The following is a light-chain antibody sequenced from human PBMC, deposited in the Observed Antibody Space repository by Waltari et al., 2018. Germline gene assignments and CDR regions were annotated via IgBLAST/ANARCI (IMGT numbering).Light chain of an antibody. V-gene: IGLV2-11*01. CDR3: CSYAGSYTLI. CDR1: SSDVGGYNY. Sequence: QSALTQPRSVSGSPGQSVTISCTGTSSDVGGYNYVTWYQHHPGKAPKLMLYDVYKRPSGVPARFSGSKSGNTASLTISGLQVEDEADYYCCSYAGSYTLIFGGGTKLTVL. J-gene: IGLJ2*01. CDR2: DVY.